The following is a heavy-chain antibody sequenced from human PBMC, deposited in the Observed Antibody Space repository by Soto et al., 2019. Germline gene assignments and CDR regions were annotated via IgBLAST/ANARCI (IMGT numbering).Heavy chain of an antibody. CDR1: GYTFTGYY. CDR2: INPNSGGT. V-gene: IGHV1-2*04. D-gene: IGHD2-15*01. J-gene: IGHJ6*02. Sequence: ASVKVSCKASGYTFTGYYMHWVRQAPGQGLEWMGWINPNSGGTNYAQKFQGWVTMTRDMSISTAYMELSRLRSDDTAVYYCARDRSDGYIHPYYGMDVWGQGTTVTRSS. CDR3: ARDRSDGYIHPYYGMDV.